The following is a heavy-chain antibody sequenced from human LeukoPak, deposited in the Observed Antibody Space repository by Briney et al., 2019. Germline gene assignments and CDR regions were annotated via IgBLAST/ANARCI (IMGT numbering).Heavy chain of an antibody. D-gene: IGHD5-12*01. CDR3: AREPSLYSGYAQIPS. Sequence: PGGSLRLSCAGSRFIFSSYAMHWVRQAPGKGLEWVAVISYDGSNKYYADSVKGRFTISRDNSKNTLYLQMDSLRTEDTAVYYCAREPSLYSGYAQIPSWGQGTLVTVSS. J-gene: IGHJ4*02. CDR1: RFIFSSYA. CDR2: ISYDGSNK. V-gene: IGHV3-30-3*01.